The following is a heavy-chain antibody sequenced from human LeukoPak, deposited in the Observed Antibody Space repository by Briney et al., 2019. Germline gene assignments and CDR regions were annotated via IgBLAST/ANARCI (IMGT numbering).Heavy chain of an antibody. J-gene: IGHJ6*02. CDR2: ISNSGRTI. Sequence: PGGSLRLSCAASGFTSTNYAMNWVRQAPGKGLEWVSYISNSGRTIYYADSVKGRFTISRDNAKNSLYLQMNSLRAEDTAVYYCASVDTALVHFYGMDVWGQGTTVTVSS. CDR1: GFTSTNYA. CDR3: ASVDTALVHFYGMDV. V-gene: IGHV3-48*03. D-gene: IGHD5-18*01.